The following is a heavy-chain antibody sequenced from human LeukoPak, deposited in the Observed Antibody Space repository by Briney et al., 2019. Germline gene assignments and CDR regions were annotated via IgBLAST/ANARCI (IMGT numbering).Heavy chain of an antibody. Sequence: GGSLRLSCEASGITFSDAWMSWVRQVPGKGLEWIALLKSKTAGETSDYAAPVKGRFTVSRNDAENTLFLQMDSLKIDDTAVYYCIANLDYWGQGTLVTVSS. D-gene: IGHD1-1*01. CDR2: LKSKTAGETS. V-gene: IGHV3-15*01. J-gene: IGHJ4*02. CDR1: GITFSDAW. CDR3: IANLDY.